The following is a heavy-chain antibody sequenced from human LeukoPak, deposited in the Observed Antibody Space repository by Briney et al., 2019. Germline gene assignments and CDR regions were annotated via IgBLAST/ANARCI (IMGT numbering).Heavy chain of an antibody. Sequence: ASVKVSCKASGYTFTGYYMHWVRQAPGQGLEWMGWINPNSGGTNYAQKFQGRVTMTRDTSISTAYMELSRLRSDDTAVYYCARAPPYDLLRLGNYWGQGTLVTVSS. CDR2: INPNSGGT. V-gene: IGHV1-2*02. CDR1: GYTFTGYY. J-gene: IGHJ4*02. CDR3: ARAPPYDLLRLGNY. D-gene: IGHD3-16*01.